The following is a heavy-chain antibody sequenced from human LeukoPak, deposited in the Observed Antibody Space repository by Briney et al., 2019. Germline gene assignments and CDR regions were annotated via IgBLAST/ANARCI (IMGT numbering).Heavy chain of an antibody. V-gene: IGHV1-8*01. CDR2: MNPNSGHT. CDR3: ATVTRDCSRASCYNY. D-gene: IGHD2-2*02. J-gene: IGHJ4*02. Sequence: ASVKVSCKASGYTSTSYDINWVRQATGQGLEWMGWMNPNSGHTGYAQKFQGRITMTRNTPISTAYMELSSLGSEDTAVYYCATVTRDCSRASCYNYWGQGTLVTVSS. CDR1: GYTSTSYD.